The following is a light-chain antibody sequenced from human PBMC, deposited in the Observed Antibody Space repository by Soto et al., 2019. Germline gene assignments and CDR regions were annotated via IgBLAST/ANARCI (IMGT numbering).Light chain of an antibody. CDR1: QSVSGK. J-gene: IGKJ1*01. Sequence: EVLMTQSPATLSVSPGERATLSCRASQSVSGKLAWYQQTRGQAPRLLIYGASTRATGVPARFSGSGSGTEFTLTISNLQSEDFAVYHCQQYDKWPRTFGQGTKVEI. CDR3: QQYDKWPRT. CDR2: GAS. V-gene: IGKV3-15*01.